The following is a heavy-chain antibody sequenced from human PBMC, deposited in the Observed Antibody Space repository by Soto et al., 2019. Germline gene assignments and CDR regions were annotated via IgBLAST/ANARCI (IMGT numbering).Heavy chain of an antibody. V-gene: IGHV3-13*04. D-gene: IGHD6-19*01. J-gene: IGHJ4*02. CDR1: GFTFSSYD. CDR3: ARAVGSGWYDY. CDR2: IGIAVDT. Sequence: GGSLRLSCAASGFTFSSYDMHWVRQATGKGLEWVSAIGIAVDTYYPGSVKGRFTISRENAKNSLYLQMNSLRAEDTAVYYCARAVGSGWYDYWGQGTLVTVSS.